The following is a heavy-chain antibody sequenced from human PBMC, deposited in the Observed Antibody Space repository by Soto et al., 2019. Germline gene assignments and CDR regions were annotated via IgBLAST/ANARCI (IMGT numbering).Heavy chain of an antibody. CDR1: GGSISSGGYY. V-gene: IGHV4-31*03. D-gene: IGHD5-12*01. CDR3: ARDLSPWLRLGGMDV. CDR2: IYYSGST. J-gene: IGHJ6*02. Sequence: QVQLQESGPGLVKPSQTLSLTCTVSGGSISSGGYYWSWIRQHPGKGLEWIGYIYYSGSTYYNPSLKRRVTIXXDXSXXQFSPKLSSVTAADTAVYYCARDLSPWLRLGGMDVWGQGTTVTVSS.